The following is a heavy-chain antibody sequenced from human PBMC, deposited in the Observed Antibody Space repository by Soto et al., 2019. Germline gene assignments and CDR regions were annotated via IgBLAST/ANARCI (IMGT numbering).Heavy chain of an antibody. CDR1: GFIFTDYS. J-gene: IGHJ4*02. CDR2: ISNGDETT. D-gene: IGHD5-12*01. V-gene: IGHV3-11*01. Sequence: QVQLVESGGGLVEPGGSLRLSCSASGFIFTDYSMTWIRQAPGKGLEWVSYISNGDETTQYADSVKGRFSVSRDNAKKALFLQMNSLRVDDTAVYYCARDPKRRDGYNFDSWGRGALGTVST. CDR3: ARDPKRRDGYNFDS.